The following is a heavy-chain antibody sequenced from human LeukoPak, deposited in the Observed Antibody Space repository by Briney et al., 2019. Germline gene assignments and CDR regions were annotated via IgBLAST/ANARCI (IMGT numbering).Heavy chain of an antibody. J-gene: IGHJ6*03. D-gene: IGHD6-19*01. V-gene: IGHV4-4*07. Sequence: PSGTLSLTCTVSGGSISSYYWSWIRQPAGKGLEWIGRIYTSGSTNYNPSLKSRVTMSVDTSKNQFSLKLSSVTAADTAVYYCARGIAVAGTSYYYYYYMDVWGKGTTVTISS. CDR1: GGSISSYY. CDR2: IYTSGST. CDR3: ARGIAVAGTSYYYYYYMDV.